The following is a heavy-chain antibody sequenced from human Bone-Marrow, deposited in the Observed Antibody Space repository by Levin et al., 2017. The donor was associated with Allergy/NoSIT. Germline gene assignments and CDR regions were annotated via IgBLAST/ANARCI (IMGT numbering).Heavy chain of an antibody. CDR1: GYSISSGYY. Sequence: TSETLSLTCAVSGYSISSGYYWGWIRQPPGKGLEWIGSIYHSGSTYYNPSLKSRVTISVDTSKNQFSLKLSSVTAADTAVYYCARGIQLGPGGYSGYDHQGGDYWGQGTLVTVSS. D-gene: IGHD5-12*01. CDR3: ARGIQLGPGGYSGYDHQGGDY. CDR2: IYHSGST. J-gene: IGHJ4*02. V-gene: IGHV4-38-2*01.